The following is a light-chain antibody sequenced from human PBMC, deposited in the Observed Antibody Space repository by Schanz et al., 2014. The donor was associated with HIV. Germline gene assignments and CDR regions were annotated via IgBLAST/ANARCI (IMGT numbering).Light chain of an antibody. CDR2: RAS. Sequence: DIQMTQSPSTLSASVGDEVTITCRASQYISSWLAWYQQKPGQAPSLLIYRASSLEGGVSSRFSGSGSGTDFSLTITSLQPDDFATYYCQQCVTYPYTFGQGTKLDIK. V-gene: IGKV1-5*01. J-gene: IGKJ2*01. CDR1: QYISSW. CDR3: QQCVTYPYT.